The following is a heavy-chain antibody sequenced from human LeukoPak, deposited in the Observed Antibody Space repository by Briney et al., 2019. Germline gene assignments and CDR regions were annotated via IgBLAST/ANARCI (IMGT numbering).Heavy chain of an antibody. V-gene: IGHV3-11*05. CDR2: ISKTSSYT. CDR1: GCKFRDYY. D-gene: IGHD5-24*01. CDR3: TREQWLPDY. J-gene: IGHJ4*02. Sequence: KPGGSLRLSCAASGCKFRDYYMNWMRQAPGKGLEWVSQISKTSSYTNYADSVKGRFTISRDNARNSLYLQMNSLRAEDTAVYYCTREQWLPDYWGQGTLVTVSS.